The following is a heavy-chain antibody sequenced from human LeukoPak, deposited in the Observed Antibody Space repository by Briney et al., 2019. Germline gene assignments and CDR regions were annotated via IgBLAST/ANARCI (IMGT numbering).Heavy chain of an antibody. CDR1: GFNFNSYS. CDR2: IPASGSTT. V-gene: IGHV3-48*04. J-gene: IGHJ4*02. CDR3: AREDAYRWGFDH. Sequence: GGSLRLSCAASGFNFNSYSLTWVRQAPGKGLEWLAYIPASGSTTFSADSVKGRFTISRDNAKNSVYLQMTSLKADDTAVYYCAREDAYRWGFDHWGRGILVTVSS. D-gene: IGHD3-16*02.